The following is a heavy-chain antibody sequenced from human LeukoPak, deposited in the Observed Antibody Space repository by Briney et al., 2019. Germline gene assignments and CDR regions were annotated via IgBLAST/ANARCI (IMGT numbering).Heavy chain of an antibody. D-gene: IGHD6-13*01. V-gene: IGHV1-69*13. CDR1: GGTFSSYA. J-gene: IGHJ5*02. CDR3: ASAPRYSSSWPNNWFDP. CDR2: IIPIFGTA. Sequence: ASVKVSCKASGGTFSSYAISWVRQAPGQGLERMGGIIPIFGTANYAQKFQGRVTITADESTSTAYMELSSLRSEDTAVYFCASAPRYSSSWPNNWFDPWGQGTLVTVSS.